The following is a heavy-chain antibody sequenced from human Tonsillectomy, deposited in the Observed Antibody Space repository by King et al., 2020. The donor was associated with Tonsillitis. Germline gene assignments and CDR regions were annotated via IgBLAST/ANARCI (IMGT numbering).Heavy chain of an antibody. J-gene: IGHJ6*02. D-gene: IGHD5-12*01. CDR2: IRGSGGST. CDR3: AKDRGVATIFYGMDV. V-gene: IGHV3-23*04. CDR1: GFPFSSYA. Sequence: VQLVESGGGSVQPGGSLRLSCAASGFPFSSYAMNWVRQAPGKGLEWVSGIRGSGGSTYYADSVKGRFTISRDSSKNTLYLHMNSLRAEDTAVYYCAKDRGVATIFYGMDVWGHGTTVTVSS.